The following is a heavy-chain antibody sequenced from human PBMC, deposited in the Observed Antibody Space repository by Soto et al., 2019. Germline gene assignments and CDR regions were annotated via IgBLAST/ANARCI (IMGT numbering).Heavy chain of an antibody. CDR1: GGSISSGDYY. Sequence: PSETLSLTCTVSGGSISSGDYYWSWLRQPPGKGLEWIGYIYYSGSTYYNPSLKSRVTISVDTSKNQFSLKLSSVTAADTAVYYCARVGYYDSSGYLTTSVGYFDYWGQGTLVTVSS. CDR2: IYYSGST. D-gene: IGHD3-22*01. V-gene: IGHV4-30-4*01. CDR3: ARVGYYDSSGYLTTSVGYFDY. J-gene: IGHJ4*02.